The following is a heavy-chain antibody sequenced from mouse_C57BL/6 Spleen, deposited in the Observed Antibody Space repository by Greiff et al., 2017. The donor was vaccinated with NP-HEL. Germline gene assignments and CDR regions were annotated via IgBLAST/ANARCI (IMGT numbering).Heavy chain of an antibody. V-gene: IGHV5-6*01. CDR1: GFTFSSYG. CDR2: ISRGGSYT. J-gene: IGHJ3*01. Sequence: EVMLVESGGDLVKPGGSLKLSCAASGFTFSSYGMSWVRQTPDKRLEWVATISRGGSYTYYPDSVKGRFTISRDNAKNTVYLEMSSLKSEDTAMYYCARHKGVGGYYGFAYWGQGTMLTVSS. D-gene: IGHD2-3*01. CDR3: ARHKGVGGYYGFAY.